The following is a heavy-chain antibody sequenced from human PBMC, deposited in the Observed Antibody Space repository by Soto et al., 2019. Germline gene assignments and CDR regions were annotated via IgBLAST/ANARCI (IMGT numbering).Heavy chain of an antibody. Sequence: ASVKVSCKASGYTSTNYDIEWVRQATGQGPEWMGFINPNRGNTGYAQKFQGRVTFTRNTSISTVYMELSSLRPEDTAVYYCARGAEYYDILTGYYTLDDAFDIWGQGTMVTVS. V-gene: IGHV1-8*01. CDR2: INPNRGNT. CDR3: ARGAEYYDILTGYYTLDDAFDI. CDR1: GYTSTNYD. D-gene: IGHD3-9*01. J-gene: IGHJ3*02.